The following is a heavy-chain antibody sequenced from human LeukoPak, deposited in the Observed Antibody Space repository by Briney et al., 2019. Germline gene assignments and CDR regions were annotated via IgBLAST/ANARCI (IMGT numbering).Heavy chain of an antibody. CDR3: ARRAAALDS. D-gene: IGHD6-13*01. CDR2: FHHSGNT. J-gene: IGHJ4*02. V-gene: IGHV4-59*12. Sequence: SETLSLTCSVSGASISRYYWSWIRQPPGKGLEWIGYFHHSGNTNYSPSLSSRITMSVDASKNQFSLRLNSVTAADTAIYYCARRAAALDSWGQGTLVTVSS. CDR1: GASISRYY.